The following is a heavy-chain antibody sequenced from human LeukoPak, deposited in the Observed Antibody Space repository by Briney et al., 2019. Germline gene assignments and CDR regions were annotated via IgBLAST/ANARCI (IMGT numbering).Heavy chain of an antibody. CDR2: ITTSGGNT. Sequence: GGSLKLSCAASGFNFSTYAMTWVRQLPGKGLEWVSAITTSGGNTKYADSVKGRFTISRDNSKNTLYLQMNSLRAEDTAIYYCAKGPNGDYIGAFDNWAQGTILTVSS. CDR3: AKGPNGDYIGAFDN. V-gene: IGHV3-23*01. D-gene: IGHD2-8*01. J-gene: IGHJ3*02. CDR1: GFNFSTYA.